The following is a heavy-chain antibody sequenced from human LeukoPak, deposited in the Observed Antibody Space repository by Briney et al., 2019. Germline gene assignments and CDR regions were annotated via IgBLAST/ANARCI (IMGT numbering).Heavy chain of an antibody. V-gene: IGHV4-59*01. Sequence: PSETLSLTCTVSGGSISSYYWSWIRQPPGKGLEWIGYIYYSGSTNYNPLPQESNLHISRHVQEPVLPEAELCADTAVYYYARTTEGGYTYNYFYYYYMDVWGKGTTVTISS. CDR2: IYYSGST. CDR3: ARTTEGGYTYNYFYYYYMDV. J-gene: IGHJ6*03. D-gene: IGHD5-18*01. CDR1: GGSISSYY.